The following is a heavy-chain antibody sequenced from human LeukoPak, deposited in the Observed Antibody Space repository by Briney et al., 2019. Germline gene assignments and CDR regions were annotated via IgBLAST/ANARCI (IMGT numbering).Heavy chain of an antibody. CDR2: ISSSGTYI. Sequence: GGSLRLSCAASGFTFSSYSMNWVRQAPGKGLEWVSFISSSGTYICYADSMKGRFTISRDNAKNSLYLQMNSLRAEDTAVYYCARNGGNSDFDYWGQGTLVTVSS. D-gene: IGHD4-23*01. V-gene: IGHV3-21*01. CDR1: GFTFSSYS. J-gene: IGHJ4*02. CDR3: ARNGGNSDFDY.